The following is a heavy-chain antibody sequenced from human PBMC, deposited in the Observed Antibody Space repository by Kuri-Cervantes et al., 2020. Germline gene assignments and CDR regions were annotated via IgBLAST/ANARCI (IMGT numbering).Heavy chain of an antibody. CDR3: ARAVRYYGGYYYMDV. CDR2: IYHSGST. CDR1: GYSISSGYY. V-gene: IGHV4-38-2*02. D-gene: IGHD3-10*01. Sequence: SETLSLTCTVSGYSISSGYYWGRIRQSPGKGLEWIGSIYHSGSTNYNPSLKSRVTISVDTSKNQFSLRLSSVTAADTAVYYCARAVRYYGGYYYMDVWGKGTTVTVSS. J-gene: IGHJ6*03.